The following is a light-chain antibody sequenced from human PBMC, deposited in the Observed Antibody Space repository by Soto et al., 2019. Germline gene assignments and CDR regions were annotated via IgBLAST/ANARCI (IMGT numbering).Light chain of an antibody. V-gene: IGKV3-15*01. CDR3: QQYRNWPRT. CDR2: GAS. J-gene: IGKJ1*01. Sequence: EIVLTHSPATLSVSPCDRVTLSFRASQSVDINLAWYQQKAGQAPRLLVYGASTKATDMPGRFSGRGSGTEFTLTINNLQSEDFAVYYCQQYRNWPRTFGQGTKVDI. CDR1: QSVDIN.